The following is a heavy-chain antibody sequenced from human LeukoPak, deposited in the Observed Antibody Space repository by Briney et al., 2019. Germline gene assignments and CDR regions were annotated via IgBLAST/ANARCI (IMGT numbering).Heavy chain of an antibody. V-gene: IGHV5-51*01. J-gene: IGHJ6*02. CDR2: IYPGDSDT. CDR1: GYSFTSYW. CDR3: ARQGDYGDYPEGYYYYGMDV. Sequence: GESLKISCKGSGYSFTSYWIGWVRQMPGKGLEWMGIIYPGDSDTRYSPSFQGQVTISADKSISTAYLQWSSLKASDTAMYYCARQGDYGDYPEGYYYYGMDVWGQGTTVTVSS. D-gene: IGHD4-17*01.